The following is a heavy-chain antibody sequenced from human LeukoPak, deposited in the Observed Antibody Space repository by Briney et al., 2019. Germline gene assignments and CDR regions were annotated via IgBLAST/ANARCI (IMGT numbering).Heavy chain of an antibody. J-gene: IGHJ4*02. D-gene: IGHD3-9*01. CDR2: IYPGDSDT. CDR3: ARRPHYNILTGYVYYFDY. CDR1: GYSFSSFC. Sequence: GESLKISCKGSGYSFSSFCIGWVRQMPGKGLEWMGFIYPGDSDTRYSPSFQGQVTISADKSISTAYLQWSSLKASDTAMYYCARRPHYNILTGYVYYFDYWGQGTLVTVSS. V-gene: IGHV5-51*01.